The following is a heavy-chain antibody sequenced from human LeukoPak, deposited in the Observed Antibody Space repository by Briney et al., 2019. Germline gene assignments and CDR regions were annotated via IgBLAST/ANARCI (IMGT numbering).Heavy chain of an antibody. J-gene: IGHJ6*02. D-gene: IGHD5-12*01. CDR1: GFTFSTYA. CDR2: ISGSGGSS. CDR3: AKARLWTSSITSGDHYYYGMDV. V-gene: IGHV3-23*01. Sequence: PGGSLRLSCAASGFTFSTYAMSWVRQGPGKGLEWVSAISGSGGSSYYADSVKGRFTISRDNSENTLYLQMDTLRAEDTALYYCAKARLWTSSITSGDHYYYGMDVWGQGTTVTVSS.